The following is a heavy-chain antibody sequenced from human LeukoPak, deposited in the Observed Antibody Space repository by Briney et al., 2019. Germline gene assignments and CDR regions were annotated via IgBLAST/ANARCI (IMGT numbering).Heavy chain of an antibody. CDR2: MSNEGTNE. V-gene: IGHV3-30*18. Sequence: PGGSLRLSCAASGFTFRIYDMHWVRQAPGQGLEWVAVMSNEGTNEYYGDSVKGRFTISRDNSRNTLHLQMNSLRPDDTAVYYCAKSIRVIGTTALDYWGPGTLVTVSS. CDR1: GFTFRIYD. D-gene: IGHD1-20*01. J-gene: IGHJ4*02. CDR3: AKSIRVIGTTALDY.